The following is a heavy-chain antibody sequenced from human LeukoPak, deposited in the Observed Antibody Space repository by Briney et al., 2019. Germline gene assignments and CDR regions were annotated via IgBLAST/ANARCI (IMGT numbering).Heavy chain of an antibody. J-gene: IGHJ6*03. CDR2: INADNGNT. V-gene: IGHV1-3*01. Sequence: GASVKVSCKASGYSFTNYAMHWVRQAPGQRLEWMGCINADNGNTKYSQNFQGRVTITRDTSATTAYMELSSLRSEDTAVYYCARVAMAGVMYYYMDVWGKGTTVTVSS. CDR3: ARVAMAGVMYYYMDV. D-gene: IGHD6-19*01. CDR1: GYSFTNYA.